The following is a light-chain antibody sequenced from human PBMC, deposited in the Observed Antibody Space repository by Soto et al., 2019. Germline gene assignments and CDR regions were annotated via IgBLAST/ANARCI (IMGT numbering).Light chain of an antibody. CDR2: DAY. Sequence: DIQMTQSPSILSASVGDRVTITCRASQSIRSWLAWYQQKLGKAPKLLIYDAYSLEGGVPSRFSGRRSGTEFTLTIAGLQPEDFATYYCQQYESYSPLTFGGGTKVDIK. V-gene: IGKV1-5*01. J-gene: IGKJ4*01. CDR1: QSIRSW. CDR3: QQYESYSPLT.